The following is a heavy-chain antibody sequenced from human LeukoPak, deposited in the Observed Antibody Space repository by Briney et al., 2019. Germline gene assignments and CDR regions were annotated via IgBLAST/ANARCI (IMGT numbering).Heavy chain of an antibody. D-gene: IGHD1-26*01. Sequence: PSETLSLTCSVSGYSISSGYYWGWIRQPPGKGLEWIGSIYHSGSTYYNPSLKSRVTISVDTSKNQFSLKLSSVTAADTAMYYCARATFGNYYDFDYWGQGTLVTVSS. J-gene: IGHJ4*02. CDR1: GYSISSGYY. CDR3: ARATFGNYYDFDY. CDR2: IYHSGST. V-gene: IGHV4-38-2*02.